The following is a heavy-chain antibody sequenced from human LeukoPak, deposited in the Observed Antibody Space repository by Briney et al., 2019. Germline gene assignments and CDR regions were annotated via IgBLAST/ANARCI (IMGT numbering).Heavy chain of an antibody. D-gene: IGHD6-6*01. CDR2: IKNGGTA. Sequence: GGSLRLSCTVSGFTFDTAWLTWIRLAPEKGLEWVGRIKNGGTADYAAPVKGRFTISRGDSKNTLYLQMNSLKTDDTGVYYCTTDGKYSDSGTYWFDPWGQGTLVTVSS. CDR1: GFTFDTAW. J-gene: IGHJ5*02. V-gene: IGHV3-15*01. CDR3: TTDGKYSDSGTYWFDP.